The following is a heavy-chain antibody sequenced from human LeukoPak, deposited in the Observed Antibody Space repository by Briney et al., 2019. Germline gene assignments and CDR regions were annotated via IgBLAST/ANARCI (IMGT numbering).Heavy chain of an antibody. CDR1: GFTFSSYA. J-gene: IGHJ4*02. CDR3: ARESYGGAFDY. Sequence: GGSLRLSCAASGFTFSSYAMHWVRQAPGKGLEWVAVISYDGSNKYYADSVKGRFTISRDNSKNTLYLQMNSLRAEDTAVYYCARESYGGAFDYWGQGTLVTVSS. D-gene: IGHD4-23*01. V-gene: IGHV3-30*04. CDR2: ISYDGSNK.